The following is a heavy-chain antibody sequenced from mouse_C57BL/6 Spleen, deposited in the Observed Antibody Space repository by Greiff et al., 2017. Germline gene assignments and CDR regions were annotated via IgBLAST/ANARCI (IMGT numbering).Heavy chain of an antibody. Sequence: ESGPGLVKPSQSLSLTCSVTGYSITSGYYWNWIRQFPGNKLEWMGYISYDGSNNYNPSLKNRISITRDTSKNQFFLKLNSVTTEDTATYYCASIYYYGSFAYWGQGTLVTVSA. J-gene: IGHJ3*01. CDR1: GYSITSGYY. V-gene: IGHV3-6*01. D-gene: IGHD1-1*01. CDR2: ISYDGSN. CDR3: ASIYYYGSFAY.